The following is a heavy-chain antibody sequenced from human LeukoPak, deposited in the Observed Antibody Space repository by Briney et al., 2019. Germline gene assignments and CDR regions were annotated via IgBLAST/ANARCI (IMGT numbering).Heavy chain of an antibody. V-gene: IGHV4-39*02. Sequence: SETLSLTCTVSGGSISISSYYWGWIRQPPGGGLERIGSIYYSGSTYYNPSLKSRVIISVDTSKNLFSLKLSSVTAADTAVYYCARTVAGTSAAGGVIYFQHWGQGSQVTVSS. CDR1: GGSISISSYY. J-gene: IGHJ1*01. CDR3: ARTVAGTSAAGGVIYFQH. D-gene: IGHD6-19*01. CDR2: IYYSGST.